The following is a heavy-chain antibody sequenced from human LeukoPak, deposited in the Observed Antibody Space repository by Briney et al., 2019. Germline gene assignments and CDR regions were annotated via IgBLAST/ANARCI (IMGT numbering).Heavy chain of an antibody. D-gene: IGHD6-13*01. CDR1: GGSFSGYY. Sequence: PSETLSLTCAVYGGSFSGYYWSWIRQPPGKGLEWIGYIYYSGSTNYNPSLKSRVTISVDTSKNQFSLKLSSVTAADTAVYYCARDQGIAAAGKNAFDIWGQGTMVTVSS. CDR2: IYYSGST. J-gene: IGHJ3*02. V-gene: IGHV4-59*01. CDR3: ARDQGIAAAGKNAFDI.